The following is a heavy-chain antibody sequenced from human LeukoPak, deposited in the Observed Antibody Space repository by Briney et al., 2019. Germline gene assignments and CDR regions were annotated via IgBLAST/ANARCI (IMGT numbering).Heavy chain of an antibody. V-gene: IGHV4-61*02. Sequence: SQTLSLTCTVSGGSISSGSYYWSWIRQPAGKGLEWIGSIYHSGSTYYNPSLKSRVTISVDTSKNQFSLKLRSVTAADTAVYYCARGKEVITMLRGLKPGYYFDYWGQGTLVTVSS. CDR1: GGSISSGSYY. J-gene: IGHJ4*02. CDR2: IYHSGST. CDR3: ARGKEVITMLRGLKPGYYFDY. D-gene: IGHD3-10*01.